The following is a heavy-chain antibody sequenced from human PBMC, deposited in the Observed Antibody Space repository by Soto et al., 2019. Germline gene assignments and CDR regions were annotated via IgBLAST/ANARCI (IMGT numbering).Heavy chain of an antibody. CDR1: GGSFSGYY. J-gene: IGHJ4*02. CDR2: INHRGST. V-gene: IGHV4-34*01. D-gene: IGHD7-27*01. CDR3: AKNWNWGSLVH. Sequence: SETLSLTCAVYGGSFSGYYWSWIRQPPGKGLEWIGEINHRGSTNYNPSLKSRLTISIDTSKNQFSLKLSSVTAADTAIYYCAKNWNWGSLVHWGQGTLVT.